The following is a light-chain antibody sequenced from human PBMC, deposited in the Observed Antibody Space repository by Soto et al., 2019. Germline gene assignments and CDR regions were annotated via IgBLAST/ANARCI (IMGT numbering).Light chain of an antibody. J-gene: IGKJ4*01. CDR3: QQYDNWPPLT. Sequence: IVMTQSPVTLSESPGERATLSCRVSRSVSSSLAWYQQKPGQAPRLLIYGASTRATGIPARFTGSGSGTEFTLTISSLQSEDFAIYYCQQYDNWPPLTFGGGTKVDIK. CDR2: GAS. V-gene: IGKV3-15*01. CDR1: RSVSSS.